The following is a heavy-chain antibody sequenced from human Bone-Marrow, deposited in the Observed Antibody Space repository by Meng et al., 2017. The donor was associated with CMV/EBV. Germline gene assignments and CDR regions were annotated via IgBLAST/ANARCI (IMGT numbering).Heavy chain of an antibody. Sequence: GESLKISCAASGFTFSSYSMNWVRQAPGKGLEWVSSISSSSSYIYYADSVKGRFTISRDNAKNSPYLQMNSLRAEDTAVYYCAREGAYCGGDCYSARWFGPWGQGTLVTLSS. CDR3: AREGAYCGGDCYSARWFGP. V-gene: IGHV3-21*01. CDR1: GFTFSSYS. D-gene: IGHD2-21*01. CDR2: ISSSSSYI. J-gene: IGHJ5*02.